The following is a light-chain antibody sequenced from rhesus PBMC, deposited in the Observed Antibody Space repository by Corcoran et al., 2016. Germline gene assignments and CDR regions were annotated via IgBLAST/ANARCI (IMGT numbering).Light chain of an antibody. V-gene: IGKV1-28*01. CDR1: QGISSY. Sequence: DIQMTQSPSSLSASVGDTVTITCRASQGISSYLNWFQQKPGKAPKLLNYAASNLESGVPSRFSGRGSGTEFTLTISRLQPEDFAAYYCLQHNSYPWTFGQGTKVEIK. CDR2: AAS. CDR3: LQHNSYPWT. J-gene: IGKJ1*01.